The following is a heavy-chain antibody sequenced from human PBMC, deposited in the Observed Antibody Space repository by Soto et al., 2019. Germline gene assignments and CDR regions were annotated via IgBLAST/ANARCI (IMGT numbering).Heavy chain of an antibody. J-gene: IGHJ4*02. CDR3: AGVATPDGDY. V-gene: IGHV1-69*02. Sequence: QVQLVQSGADVKKPGSSVKVSCKASGGTFSTYSISWVRQAPGQGLEWMGRIIPFLGIANYAQNFQGRVTITADKSTRTVYMEMSSLRSDDTAVYYRAGVATPDGDYWGQGTLVTVSS. CDR1: GGTFSTYS. CDR2: IIPFLGIA. D-gene: IGHD5-12*01.